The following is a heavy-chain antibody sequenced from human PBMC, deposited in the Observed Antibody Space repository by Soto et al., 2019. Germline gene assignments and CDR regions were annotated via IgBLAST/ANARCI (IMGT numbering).Heavy chain of an antibody. CDR2: MNPNSGNT. Sequence: GASVKVSCKASGYTLTSYDGNWVRQATGQGLEWMGWMNPNSGNTGYAQKFQGRVTMTRNTSISTAYMELSSLRSEDTAVYYCARKVAGRGIVDYWGQGTLVTVSS. V-gene: IGHV1-8*01. CDR1: GYTLTSYD. J-gene: IGHJ4*02. D-gene: IGHD6-19*01. CDR3: ARKVAGRGIVDY.